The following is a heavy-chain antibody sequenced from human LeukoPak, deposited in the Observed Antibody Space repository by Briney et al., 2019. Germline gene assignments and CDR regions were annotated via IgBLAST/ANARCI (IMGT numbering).Heavy chain of an antibody. CDR1: GFTFSSYA. CDR3: ARDPDYYGSGSDY. Sequence: GGSLRLSCAASGFTFSSYAIYWVRQTPGKGLEWVAFIRYDGSNKIYADSVKGRFTISRDNAKNSLYLQMNSLRAEDTALYHCARDPDYYGSGSDYWGQGTLVTVSS. V-gene: IGHV3-30*02. CDR2: IRYDGSNK. D-gene: IGHD3-10*01. J-gene: IGHJ4*02.